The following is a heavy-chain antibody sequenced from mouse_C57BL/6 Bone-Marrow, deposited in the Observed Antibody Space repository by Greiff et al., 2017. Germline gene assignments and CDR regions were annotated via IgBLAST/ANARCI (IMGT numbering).Heavy chain of an antibody. CDR1: GFTFCSYA. CDR3: ARDPHYGSRWYFDV. D-gene: IGHD1-1*01. Sequence: EVMLVESGGGLVKPGGSLKLSCAASGFTFCSYAMSWVRQTPEKRLEWVATISDGGSYTYYPDNVKGRFTISRDNAKNNLYLQMSHLKSEDTAMYYCARDPHYGSRWYFDVWGTGTTVTVSS. V-gene: IGHV5-4*01. CDR2: ISDGGSYT. J-gene: IGHJ1*03.